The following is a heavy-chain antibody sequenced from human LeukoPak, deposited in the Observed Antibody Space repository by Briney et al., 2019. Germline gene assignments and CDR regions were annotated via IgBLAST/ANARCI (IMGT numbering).Heavy chain of an antibody. CDR2: IRSKAYGGTT. Sequence: GGSLRLSCTASGFTFGDYAMSCFRQAPGKGREWVGFIRSKAYGGTTEYAASVKGRFTISRDDSKSIAYLQMNSLKTEDTAVYYCTRDPEDCSSTSWLCGGFDYWGQGTLVTVSS. CDR3: TRDPEDCSSTSWLCGGFDY. J-gene: IGHJ4*02. CDR1: GFTFGDYA. D-gene: IGHD2-2*01. V-gene: IGHV3-49*03.